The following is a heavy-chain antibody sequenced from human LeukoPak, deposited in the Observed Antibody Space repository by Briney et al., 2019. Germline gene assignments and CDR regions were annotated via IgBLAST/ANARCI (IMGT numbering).Heavy chain of an antibody. D-gene: IGHD6-19*01. CDR1: GFTFSSYA. Sequence: GGSLRLSCAASGFTFSSYAMSWVRQAPGKGLGWVSAISGSGGSTYYADSVKGRFTISRDNSKNTLYLQMNSLRAEDTAVYYCAKSLRQWLARYYYYGMDVWGQGTTVTVSS. CDR3: AKSLRQWLARYYYYGMDV. J-gene: IGHJ6*02. CDR2: ISGSGGST. V-gene: IGHV3-23*01.